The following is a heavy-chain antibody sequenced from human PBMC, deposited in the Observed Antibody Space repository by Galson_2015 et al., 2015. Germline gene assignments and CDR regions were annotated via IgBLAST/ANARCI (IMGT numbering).Heavy chain of an antibody. CDR3: ARGCPSEWLLPNYYYYYYMDV. J-gene: IGHJ6*03. CDR2: MYPNSGNT. CDR1: GYTFTSYD. Sequence: SVKVSCKASGYTFTSYDINWVRQATGQGLEWMGWMYPNSGNTGYAQKFQGRVTMTRNTSISTAYMELSSLRSEDTAVYYCARGCPSEWLLPNYYYYYYMDVWGKGTTVTVSS. D-gene: IGHD3-22*01. V-gene: IGHV1-8*01.